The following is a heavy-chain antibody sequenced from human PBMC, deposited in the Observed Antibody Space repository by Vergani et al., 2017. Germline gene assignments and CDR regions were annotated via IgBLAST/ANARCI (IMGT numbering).Heavy chain of an antibody. CDR2: ISSSSSYT. J-gene: IGHJ3*02. D-gene: IGHD3-3*01. V-gene: IGHV3-11*05. CDR1: GFTFSDYY. Sequence: QVQLVESGGGLVKPGGSLRLSCAASGFTFSDYYMSWIRQAPGKGLEWVSYISSSSSYTNYADSVKGRFTISRDNAKNSLYLQMNSLRAEGTAVYYCARDFANDAFDIWGQGTMVTVSS. CDR3: ARDFANDAFDI.